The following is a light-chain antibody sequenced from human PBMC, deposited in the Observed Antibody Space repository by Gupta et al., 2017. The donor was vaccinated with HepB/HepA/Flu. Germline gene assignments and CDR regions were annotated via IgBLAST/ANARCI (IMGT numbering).Light chain of an antibody. V-gene: IGLV1-47*01. CDR3: EAWADTLSGWV. J-gene: IGLJ1*01. CDR1: SSNIGSNY. Sequence: SVLTQPPSASGTPGQRVTISCSGSSSNIGSNYVYWYQQPPGTAPKLPISRNNQRPSGVPDRVAGSKSGTSASRAISGLRSEDEADDYCEAWADTLSGWVFGTGTKVTVL. CDR2: RNN.